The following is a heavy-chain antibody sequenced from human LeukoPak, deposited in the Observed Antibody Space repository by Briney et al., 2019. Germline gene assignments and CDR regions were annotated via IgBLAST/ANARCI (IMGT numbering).Heavy chain of an antibody. CDR1: GFTFSSYA. V-gene: IGHV3-30-3*01. CDR2: ISYDGSNK. J-gene: IGHJ4*02. Sequence: GGSLRLSCAASGFTFSSYAMHWVRQAPGKGLEWVAVISYDGSNKYYADSVKGRFTISRDNSKNTLYLQMNSLRAEDTAVYYCARVSYISSSYYFDYWGQGTLVTVSS. D-gene: IGHD6-13*01. CDR3: ARVSYISSSYYFDY.